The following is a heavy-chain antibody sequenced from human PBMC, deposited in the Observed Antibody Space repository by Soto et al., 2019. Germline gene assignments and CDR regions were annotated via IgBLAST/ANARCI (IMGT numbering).Heavy chain of an antibody. CDR2: INHSGST. Sequence: PSETLSLTCAVYGGSFSGYYWSWIRQPPGKGLEWIGEINHSGSTNYNPSLKSRVTISVDTSKNQFSLKLSSVTAADTAVYYCAGGATPYYFDYWGQGTLVTVSS. V-gene: IGHV4-34*01. J-gene: IGHJ4*02. CDR1: GGSFSGYY. CDR3: AGGATPYYFDY.